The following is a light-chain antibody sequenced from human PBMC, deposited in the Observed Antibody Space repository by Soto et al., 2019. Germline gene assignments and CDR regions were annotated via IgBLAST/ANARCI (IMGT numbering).Light chain of an antibody. V-gene: IGLV2-14*01. CDR1: SSDVGAYNY. CDR2: EVS. Sequence: QSVLTQPASVSGSPGQSITISCTGTSSDVGAYNYVSWYQQHPGKAPKLMIYEVSNRPSGVSNRFSGSKSGNTASLTISGLQTEDEADYYCSSYTRSTTLYVFGTGTKLTVL. J-gene: IGLJ1*01. CDR3: SSYTRSTTLYV.